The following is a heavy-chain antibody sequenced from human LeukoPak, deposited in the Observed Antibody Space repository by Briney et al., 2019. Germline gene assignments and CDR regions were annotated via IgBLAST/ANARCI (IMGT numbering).Heavy chain of an antibody. CDR1: GGSISSYY. CDR3: ASFPKRAGSNLQSFQH. D-gene: IGHD5-24*01. V-gene: IGHV4-59*01. CDR2: IYYSGST. Sequence: PSETLSLTCAVSGGSISSYYWSWIRQPPGKGLEWIGDIYYSGSTNYNPSLTSRVTISVDTSKNQFSLKLSSVTAADTAVYSCASFPKRAGSNLQSFQHRGQGPLVTVSS. J-gene: IGHJ1*01.